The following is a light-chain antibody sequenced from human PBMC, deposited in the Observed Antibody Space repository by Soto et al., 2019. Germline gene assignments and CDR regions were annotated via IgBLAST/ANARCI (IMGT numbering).Light chain of an antibody. CDR3: QHYYNYRT. J-gene: IGKJ1*01. V-gene: IGKV1-5*03. CDR2: MVS. CDR1: QSIGDV. Sequence: IQMTQSPSTLSASVGDRVTITCRASQSIGDVLAWYQQKPGTAPKLLIYMVSYLETGVPSRFSGSGSGTEFTLTISSLQRDDVATYYCQHYYNYRTFGQGTKVEIK.